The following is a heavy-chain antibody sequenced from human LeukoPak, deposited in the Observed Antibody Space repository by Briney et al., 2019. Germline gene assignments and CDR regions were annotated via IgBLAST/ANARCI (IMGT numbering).Heavy chain of an antibody. CDR2: IYYSGST. CDR3: ARAVSGRFDY. Sequence: MPSETLSLTCTVSGGSISSYYWSWIRQPPGKGLEWIGYIYYSGSTNYNPSLKSRVTISVDTSKNQFSLKLSSATAADTAIYYCARAVSGRFDYWGQGTLVTVSS. V-gene: IGHV4-59*12. CDR1: GGSISSYY. J-gene: IGHJ4*02. D-gene: IGHD6-19*01.